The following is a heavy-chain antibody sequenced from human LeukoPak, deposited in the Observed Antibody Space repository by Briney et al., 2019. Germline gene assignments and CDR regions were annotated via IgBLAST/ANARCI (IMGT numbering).Heavy chain of an antibody. Sequence: GGSLRLSCAASGFSVSNYYMSWVRQPPGKGLEWVSVMYTGGGRYYGDSVKGRFTISRDNSKNTVFLQMNSPRVEDTALYYCTRGQSYCGADCYSDWGQGTLVTVSS. J-gene: IGHJ4*02. D-gene: IGHD2-21*02. CDR3: TRGQSYCGADCYSD. CDR2: MYTGGGR. V-gene: IGHV3-66*01. CDR1: GFSVSNYY.